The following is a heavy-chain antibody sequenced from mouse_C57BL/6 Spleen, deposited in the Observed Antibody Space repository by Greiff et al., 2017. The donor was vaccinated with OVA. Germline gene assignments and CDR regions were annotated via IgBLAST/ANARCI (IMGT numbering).Heavy chain of an antibody. V-gene: IGHV1-18*01. CDR1: GYTFTDYN. CDR3: ARDYYGSSWYFDV. Sequence: VQLQQSGPELVKPGASVKIPCKASGYTFTDYNMDWVKQSHGKSLEWIGDINPNNGGTFYNPKFKGKATLTVDKSSSTAYMELRSLTSEDTAVYYCARDYYGSSWYFDVWGTGTTVTVSS. CDR2: INPNNGGT. J-gene: IGHJ1*03. D-gene: IGHD1-1*01.